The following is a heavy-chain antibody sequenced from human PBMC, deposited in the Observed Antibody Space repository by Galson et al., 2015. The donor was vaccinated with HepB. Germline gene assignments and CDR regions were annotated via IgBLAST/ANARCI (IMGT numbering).Heavy chain of an antibody. Sequence: SVKVSCKASGYTFTSYAMHWVRQAPGQRLEWMGWINAGNGNTKYSQEFQGRVTITRDTSASTAYMELSSLRSEDTAVYYCARVAVAGQGWFDPWGQGTLVTVSS. D-gene: IGHD6-19*01. V-gene: IGHV1-3*01. J-gene: IGHJ5*02. CDR1: GYTFTSYA. CDR2: INAGNGNT. CDR3: ARVAVAGQGWFDP.